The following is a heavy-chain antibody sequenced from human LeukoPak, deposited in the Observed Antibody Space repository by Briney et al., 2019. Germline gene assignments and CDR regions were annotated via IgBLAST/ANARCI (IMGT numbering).Heavy chain of an antibody. D-gene: IGHD2-2*01. CDR3: ARGGGVVPAAIGETLDY. CDR2: IYYSGST. V-gene: IGHV4-59*01. J-gene: IGHJ4*02. CDR1: GGSISSYY. Sequence: PSGTLSLTCTVSGGSISSYYWSWIRQPPGKGLEWIGYIYYSGSTNYNPSLKSRVTISVDTSKNQFSLKLSSVTAADTAVYYCARGGGVVPAAIGETLDYWGQGTLVTVSS.